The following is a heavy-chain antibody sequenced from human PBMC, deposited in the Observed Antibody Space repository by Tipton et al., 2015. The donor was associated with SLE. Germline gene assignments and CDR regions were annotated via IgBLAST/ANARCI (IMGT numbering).Heavy chain of an antibody. Sequence: TLSLTYTVSGGSITSSSYYWGWIRQPPGKGLEWIGSISSSGTTHYNPSLKSRVTISVDTSKNQLSLKQRSATAADTAVYYCARHDYGDYGIWAFDMWGRGTVVSVSS. V-gene: IGHV4-39*07. J-gene: IGHJ3*02. CDR1: GGSITSSSYY. CDR3: ARHDYGDYGIWAFDM. D-gene: IGHD4-17*01. CDR2: ISSSGTT.